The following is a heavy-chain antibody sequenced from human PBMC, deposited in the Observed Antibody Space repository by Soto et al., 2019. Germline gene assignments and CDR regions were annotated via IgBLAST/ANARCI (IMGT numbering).Heavy chain of an antibody. J-gene: IGHJ6*02. CDR2: INHSGST. V-gene: IGHV4-34*01. CDR3: ARLAAYSSSSGGYYYYYGMDV. CDR1: GGSFSGYY. D-gene: IGHD6-6*01. Sequence: ASETLSLTCAVYGGSFSGYYWSWIRQPPGKGLEWIGEINHSGSTNYNPSLKSRVTISVDTSKNQFSLKLSSVTAADTAVYYCARLAAYSSSSGGYYYYYGMDVWGQGTTVTVSS.